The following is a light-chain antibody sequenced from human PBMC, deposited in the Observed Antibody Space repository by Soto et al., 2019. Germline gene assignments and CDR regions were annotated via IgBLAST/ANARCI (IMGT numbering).Light chain of an antibody. CDR1: QGISNY. J-gene: IGKJ1*01. CDR3: SKWGT. CDR2: AAS. V-gene: IGKV1-27*01. Sequence: DIQMTQSPSSLSASVGDRVTITCRASQGISNYLAWYQQKPGKVPKLLIYAASTLQSGVPSRFSGSGSGTDFTVTISSLQPEDVATYSCSKWGTFGQGTKVEIK.